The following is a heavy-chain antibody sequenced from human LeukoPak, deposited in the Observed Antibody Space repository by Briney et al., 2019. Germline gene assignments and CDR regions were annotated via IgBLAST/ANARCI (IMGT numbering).Heavy chain of an antibody. CDR1: GFIVSSNY. V-gene: IGHV3-53*01. CDR2: LYSGGNT. D-gene: IGHD6-19*01. CDR3: ARGSSSGYLRVKLDS. J-gene: IGHJ4*02. Sequence: GGSLRLSCAVSGFIVSSNYMTWVRQAPGKRLEWVSSLYSGGNTYYAESVRGRFTVSRDKTKNTLYLQMNSLRAEDTAVYYCARGSSSGYLRVKLDSWGQGTLVTVSS.